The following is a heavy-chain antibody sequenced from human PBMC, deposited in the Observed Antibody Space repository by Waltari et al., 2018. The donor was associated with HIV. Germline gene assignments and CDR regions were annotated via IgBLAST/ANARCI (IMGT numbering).Heavy chain of an antibody. CDR1: GGPISSYY. CDR3: ARDLYYYGSGSRSASAFDI. D-gene: IGHD3-10*01. CDR2: IYTSGST. Sequence: QVQLQESGPGLVRPSETLSLTGTVSGGPISSYYLTGGRQAAGKGLEWIGRIYTSGSTNYNPSLKSRVTMSVDTSKNQFSLKLSSVTAADTAVYYCARDLYYYGSGSRSASAFDIWGQGTMVTVSS. J-gene: IGHJ3*02. V-gene: IGHV4-4*07.